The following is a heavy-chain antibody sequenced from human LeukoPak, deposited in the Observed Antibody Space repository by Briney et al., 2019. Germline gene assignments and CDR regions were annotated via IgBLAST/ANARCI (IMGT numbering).Heavy chain of an antibody. V-gene: IGHV1-69*13. CDR2: IIPIFGTA. Sequence: SVKVSCKASGGTFSSYAISWVRQAPGQGLEWMGGIIPIFGTANYAQKFQGGVTITADESTSTAYMELSSLRSEDTAVYYCARAGQQLSPYDAFDIWGQGTMVTVSS. CDR3: ARAGQQLSPYDAFDI. J-gene: IGHJ3*02. CDR1: GGTFSSYA. D-gene: IGHD6-13*01.